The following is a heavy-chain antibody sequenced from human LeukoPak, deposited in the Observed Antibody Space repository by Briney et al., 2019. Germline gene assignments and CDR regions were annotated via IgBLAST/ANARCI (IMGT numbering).Heavy chain of an antibody. J-gene: IGHJ5*02. CDR3: ARGQYCSSTSCYNNWFDP. V-gene: IGHV1-2*02. Sequence: ASVKVSCKASGYTFTGYYMHWVRQAPGQGLEWMGWINPNNGGTNYAQKFQGRVTMTRDTSISTAYMELSRLRSDDTAVYYCARGQYCSSTSCYNNWFDPWGQGTLVTVSS. CDR2: INPNNGGT. D-gene: IGHD2-2*01. CDR1: GYTFTGYY.